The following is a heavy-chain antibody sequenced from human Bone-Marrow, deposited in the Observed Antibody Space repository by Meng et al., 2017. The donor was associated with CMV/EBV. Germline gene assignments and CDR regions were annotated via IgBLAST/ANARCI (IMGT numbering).Heavy chain of an antibody. J-gene: IGHJ4*02. CDR2: INHSGST. CDR1: VGSFSGYH. Sequence: SETLSLTCDVNVGSFSGYHWTWIRQSPGKGLEWIGEINHSGSTNYNPSLRSRVIISVDTSKNQFSLKLSSVTAADTAVYYCARERGPILGTRYYFDYWGQGTLVTVSS. V-gene: IGHV4-34*01. CDR3: ARERGPILGTRYYFDY. D-gene: IGHD2-2*02.